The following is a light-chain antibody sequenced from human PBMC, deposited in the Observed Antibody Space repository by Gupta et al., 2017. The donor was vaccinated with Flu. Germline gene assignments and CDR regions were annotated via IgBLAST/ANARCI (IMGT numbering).Light chain of an antibody. Sequence: SPGEVSTLSCRASLRVKYFYLAWYQQKPGQAPRLLIHGASNRASGIPDRFSGSGAGTDFTLSISKLEPEDSAVYFCQQDDIPPYSFGQGTKMEIK. CDR1: LRVKYFY. J-gene: IGKJ2*03. V-gene: IGKV3-20*01. CDR2: GAS. CDR3: QQDDIPPYS.